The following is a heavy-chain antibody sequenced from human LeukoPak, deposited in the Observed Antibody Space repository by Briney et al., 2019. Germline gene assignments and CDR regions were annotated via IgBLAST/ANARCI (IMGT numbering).Heavy chain of an antibody. Sequence: SVKVSCKASGGTFSSYAISGVRQAPGQGLEWMGGIIPIFGTANYAQKFQGRVTITTDESTSTAYMELSSLRSEDTAVYYCARDGRIVGATGYPLLWGYYYHMDVWGQGNTVTVSS. V-gene: IGHV1-69*05. CDR3: ARDGRIVGATGYPLLWGYYYHMDV. CDR2: IIPIFGTA. CDR1: GGTFSSYA. J-gene: IGHJ6*03. D-gene: IGHD1-26*01.